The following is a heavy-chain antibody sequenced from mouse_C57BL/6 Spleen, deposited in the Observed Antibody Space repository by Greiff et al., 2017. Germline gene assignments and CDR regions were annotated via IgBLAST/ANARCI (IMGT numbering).Heavy chain of an antibody. V-gene: IGHV7-3*01. Sequence: DVQLVESGGGLVQPGGSLSLSCAASGFTFTDYYMSWVRQPPGKALEWLGFIRNKANGYTTEYSASVKGRFTISRDNSQSILYLQMNALRAEDSATYYCARSGSNYLDYWGQGTTLTVSS. CDR1: GFTFTDYY. CDR3: ARSGSNYLDY. CDR2: IRNKANGYTT. J-gene: IGHJ2*01. D-gene: IGHD5-1*01.